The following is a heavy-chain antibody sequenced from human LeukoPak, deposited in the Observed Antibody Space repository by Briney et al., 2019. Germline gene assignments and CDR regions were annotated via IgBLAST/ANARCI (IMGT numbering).Heavy chain of an antibody. Sequence: RASVTVSCKASGGTFKNNALNWVRQAPGQGLEWMGGITPLFGSEHYAQRFQGRVTITTDESTSTAYMELSSLTSEDTAVYFCARGRLMVTGFDLWVQGTMVTVSS. J-gene: IGHJ3*01. CDR2: ITPLFGSE. CDR3: ARGRLMVTGFDL. D-gene: IGHD2-8*01. V-gene: IGHV1-69*05. CDR1: GGTFKNNA.